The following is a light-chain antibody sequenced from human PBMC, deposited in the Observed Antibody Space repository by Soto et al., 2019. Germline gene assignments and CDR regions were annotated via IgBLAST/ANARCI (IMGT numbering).Light chain of an antibody. CDR2: EDD. CDR3: QSFDSSNSVL. Sequence: NFMLTQPHSVSESPGKTVTISCTHTSDSIASNYVQWYQQRPGSAPTTVIYEDDQRPSGVPDRFSGSIDASSDSASLTISGLKTEDEAVYYCQSFDSSNSVLFGGGTKVTVL. V-gene: IGLV6-57*04. CDR1: SDSIASNY. J-gene: IGLJ2*01.